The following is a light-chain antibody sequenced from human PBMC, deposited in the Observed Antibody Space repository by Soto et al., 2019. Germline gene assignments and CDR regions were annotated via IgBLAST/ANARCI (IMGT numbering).Light chain of an antibody. Sequence: DSVLTQSPATLSLSPGERATLSCGASQSVSSSYLAWYQRKPGLAPRLLIYDASSRATGIPDRFSGSGSGTDFTLTIGRLEPGDFAVYYCRRSGRAPPLTVGQGTKVEIK. V-gene: IGKV3D-20*01. CDR3: RRSGRAPPLT. CDR2: DAS. J-gene: IGKJ1*01. CDR1: QSVSSSY.